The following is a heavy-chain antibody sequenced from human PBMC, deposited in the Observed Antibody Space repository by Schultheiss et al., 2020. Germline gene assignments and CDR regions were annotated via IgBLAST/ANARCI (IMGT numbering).Heavy chain of an antibody. J-gene: IGHJ6*03. D-gene: IGHD2-2*01. Sequence: GGSLRLSCAASGFTFSRYGMHWVRQAPGKGLEWVGRIRSKANSYATAYAASVKGRFTISRDDSKNTAYLQMNSLKTEDTAVYYCTRHSYCSSTSCYLWDYYYMDVWGKGTTVTVSS. CDR2: IRSKANSYAT. V-gene: IGHV3-73*01. CDR1: GFTFSRYG. CDR3: TRHSYCSSTSCYLWDYYYMDV.